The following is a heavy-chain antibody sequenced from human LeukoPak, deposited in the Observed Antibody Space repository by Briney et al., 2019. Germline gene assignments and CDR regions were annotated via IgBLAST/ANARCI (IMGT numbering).Heavy chain of an antibody. J-gene: IGHJ4*02. CDR3: ARDSSYCSISSCFFSGYSDS. CDR2: IWYDGSNK. D-gene: IGHD2-2*01. Sequence: GGSLRLSCAASGFSFNIYGMHWVRQAPGKGLEWVADIWYDGSNKYYADSVKGRFTISRDNSKNTVYLQMNSLRTEDTAVYYCARDSSYCSISSCFFSGYSDSWGQGTPVTVSS. CDR1: GFSFNIYG. V-gene: IGHV3-33*01.